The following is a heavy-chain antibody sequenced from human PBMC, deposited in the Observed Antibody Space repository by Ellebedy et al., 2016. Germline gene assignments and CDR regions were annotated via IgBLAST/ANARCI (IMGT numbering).Heavy chain of an antibody. CDR2: IYPGDSDT. Sequence: GGSLRLXCKGSGYTFTNYWLGWVRQLPGKGLEWMGIIYPGDSDTRYSPSFQGQVTISADKSISTAYLQWSSLKASDTAMYYCARHEGYCSSTSCQRSYFDYWGQGTLVTVSS. CDR3: ARHEGYCSSTSCQRSYFDY. V-gene: IGHV5-51*01. D-gene: IGHD2-2*01. J-gene: IGHJ4*02. CDR1: GYTFTNYW.